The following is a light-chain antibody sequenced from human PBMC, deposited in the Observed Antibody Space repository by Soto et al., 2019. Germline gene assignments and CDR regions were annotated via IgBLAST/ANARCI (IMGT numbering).Light chain of an antibody. CDR3: QHPRLT. J-gene: IGKJ1*01. Sequence: DIQLTQSPSTLSASIGERVTITCRASQSINRWLAWYQQKPGKAPKLLIYDASSLESGVPSRFSGSGSGTDFTLPITSLQPDDFATYYCQHPRLTFGQGTKVEIK. V-gene: IGKV1-5*01. CDR1: QSINRW. CDR2: DAS.